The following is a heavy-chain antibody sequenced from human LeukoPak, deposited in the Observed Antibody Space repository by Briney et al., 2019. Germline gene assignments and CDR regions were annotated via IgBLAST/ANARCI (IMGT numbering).Heavy chain of an antibody. CDR3: AKSNGYGLVDI. V-gene: IGHV4-38-2*02. J-gene: IGHJ3*02. D-gene: IGHD3-10*01. CDR1: GYSISSGYC. Sequence: PSETLSLTCTVSGYSISSGYCWAWIRQPPGQGLEWIGAIYSTGSTYYNPSLKSRVSVSVDTSNNQFSLKVNSVTAADTAVYYCAKSNGYGLVDIWGQGTMVTVSS. CDR2: IYSTGST.